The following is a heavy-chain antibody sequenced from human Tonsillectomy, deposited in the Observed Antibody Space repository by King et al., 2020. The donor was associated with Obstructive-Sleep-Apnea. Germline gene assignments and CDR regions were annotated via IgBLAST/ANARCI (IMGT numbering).Heavy chain of an antibody. D-gene: IGHD6-13*01. CDR1: GFTFSSYW. CDR2: IKQDGSEK. J-gene: IGHJ4*02. Sequence: VQLVESGGGLVQPGGSLRLSCAASGFTFSSYWMSWVRQAPGKGLEWVANIKQDGSEKYYVDSVKGRFTISRDNAKNSLYLQMNSRRAEDTAVYYRARGIREAAASLGYWGQGTLVTVSS. CDR3: ARGIREAAASLGY. V-gene: IGHV3-7*03.